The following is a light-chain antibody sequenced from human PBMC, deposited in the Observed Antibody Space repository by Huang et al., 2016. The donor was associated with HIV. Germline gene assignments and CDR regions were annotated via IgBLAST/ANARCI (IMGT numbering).Light chain of an antibody. CDR1: SSVSSN. J-gene: IGKJ4*01. CDR3: HQYNNWLLS. Sequence: IVMTQSPATLSVSPGARVTLSFRVNSSVSSNLVWYQQRPGQTPRLLIYGSSTRAPGIPARFSGSGSGTDFTLTISSLQSEDFALYYCHQYNNWLLSFGGGTRVDIE. CDR2: GSS. V-gene: IGKV3-15*01.